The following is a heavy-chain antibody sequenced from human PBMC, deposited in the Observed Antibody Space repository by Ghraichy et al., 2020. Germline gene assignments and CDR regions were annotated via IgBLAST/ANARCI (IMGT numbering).Heavy chain of an antibody. CDR1: GFTFSNYG. V-gene: IGHV3-23*01. Sequence: GESLNISCAASGFTFSNYGMTWVRQAPGTGLEWVSSISGDGGSTYYADSVQGRFTISRDNSKNALYLQMNNLRAEETAVYYCAKGLITAADCWGQGTLVTVSS. CDR3: AKGLITAADC. J-gene: IGHJ4*02. CDR2: ISGDGGST. D-gene: IGHD6-13*01.